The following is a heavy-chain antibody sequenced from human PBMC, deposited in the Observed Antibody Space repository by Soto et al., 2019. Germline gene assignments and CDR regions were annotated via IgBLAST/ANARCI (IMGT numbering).Heavy chain of an antibody. J-gene: IGHJ3*02. V-gene: IGHV2-26*01. CDR2: IFSNDEK. CDR3: ARNRILYSSSWYGSVRAFDI. Sequence: QVTLKESGPVLVKPTETLTLTCTVSGFSLSNARMGVSWIRQPPGKALEWLAHIFSNDEKSYSTSLKSRLTTSKDTSKSQVVLTMTNMDPVDTATYYCARNRILYSSSWYGSVRAFDIWGQGTMVTVSS. CDR1: GFSLSNARMG. D-gene: IGHD6-13*01.